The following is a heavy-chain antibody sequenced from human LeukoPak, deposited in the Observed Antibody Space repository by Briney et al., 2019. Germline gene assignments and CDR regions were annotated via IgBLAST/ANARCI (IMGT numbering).Heavy chain of an antibody. Sequence: SETLSLTCTVSGGSISYYYWNWIRQPAGKGLEWIGRIYTSGRTYYNPSLKSRVSMSVDTSKNQFSLKLSSVTAADTAVYYCARSSRLAYCGGDCYSWGQGTLVTVSS. V-gene: IGHV4-4*07. J-gene: IGHJ5*02. CDR1: GGSISYYY. CDR2: IYTSGRT. D-gene: IGHD2-21*02. CDR3: ARSSRLAYCGGDCYS.